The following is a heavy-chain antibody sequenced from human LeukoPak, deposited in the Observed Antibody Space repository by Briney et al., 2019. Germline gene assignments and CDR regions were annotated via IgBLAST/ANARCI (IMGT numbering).Heavy chain of an antibody. CDR1: GGSFSRYY. V-gene: IGHV4-34*01. Sequence: SETLSLTCAVYGGSFSRYYWSWIPQPPGKGLEWIGEINHSGSTNYNPSLKSRVTISVDTSKNQFSLKLSSVTAADTAVYYCARGKGYNWNYATYYYYYYMDVWGKGTTVTVSS. CDR2: INHSGST. CDR3: ARGKGYNWNYATYYYYYYMDV. D-gene: IGHD1-7*01. J-gene: IGHJ6*03.